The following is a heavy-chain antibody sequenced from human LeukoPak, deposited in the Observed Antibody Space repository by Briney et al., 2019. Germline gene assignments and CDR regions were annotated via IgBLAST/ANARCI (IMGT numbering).Heavy chain of an antibody. V-gene: IGHV1-2*02. D-gene: IGHD7-27*01. CDR2: IHPGRGDT. CDR1: GYTFTDHY. J-gene: IGHJ4*02. Sequence: ASVKVSCQALGYTFTDHYFHWLRQAPGQGIEWMGWIHPGRGDTNIAQKFQGRVSLTRDMSISTAYMELSRLTSDDTAVYYWTNDRNWGPDYWSQASLV. CDR3: TNDRNWGPDY.